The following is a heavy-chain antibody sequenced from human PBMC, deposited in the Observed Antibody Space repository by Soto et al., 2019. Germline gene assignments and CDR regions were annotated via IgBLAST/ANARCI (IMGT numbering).Heavy chain of an antibody. CDR2: ISAYNGDT. D-gene: IGHD2-8*01. CDR1: GYTFTSYG. V-gene: IGHV1-18*01. CDR3: ARSGAYCTSITCLFDSF. J-gene: IGHJ4*02. Sequence: QAQLVQSGGEVKKPGASVKVSCRASGYTFTSYGYAWVRQAPGQGLEWMGWISAYNGDTNYAQKFQDRVTLTTDTSTTTAHIGLRNLGSDDTAVYYCARSGAYCTSITCLFDSFWGLGTLVTVSS.